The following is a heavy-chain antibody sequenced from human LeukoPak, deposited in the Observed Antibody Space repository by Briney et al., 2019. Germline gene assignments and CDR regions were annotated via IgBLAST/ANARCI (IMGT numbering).Heavy chain of an antibody. J-gene: IGHJ4*02. Sequence: ASVKVSCKVSGYTLTELSMHWVRQAPGKGLEWMGGFDPEDGETIYAQKFQGRVTMTEDKSTSTAYMELSSLRSEDTAVYYCARDLSGYSYVEGSDWGQGTLVTVSS. CDR2: FDPEDGET. CDR1: GYTLTELS. V-gene: IGHV1-24*01. D-gene: IGHD5-18*01. CDR3: ARDLSGYSYVEGSD.